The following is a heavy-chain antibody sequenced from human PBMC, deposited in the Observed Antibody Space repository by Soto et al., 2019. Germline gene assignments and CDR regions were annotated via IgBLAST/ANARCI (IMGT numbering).Heavy chain of an antibody. Sequence: SQTLSLTCAISGDSVSSNSAAWNWIRQSPSRGLEWLGRTYYRSKWYNDYAVSVKSRITINPDTSKNQFSLQLNSVTPEDTAVYYCARGDIVVVVAAPDAFAICGQGTMVTVSS. CDR2: TYYRSKWYN. CDR1: GDSVSSNSAA. V-gene: IGHV6-1*01. CDR3: ARGDIVVVVAAPDAFAI. J-gene: IGHJ3*02. D-gene: IGHD2-15*01.